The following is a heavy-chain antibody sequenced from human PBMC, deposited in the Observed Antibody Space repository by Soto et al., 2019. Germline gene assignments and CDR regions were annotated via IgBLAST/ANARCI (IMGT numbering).Heavy chain of an antibody. CDR3: AHRVLRTVFGLVTTTAIYFDF. CDR1: GFSLTTSGVG. CDR2: IYWDDDK. V-gene: IGHV2-5*02. J-gene: IGHJ4*02. Sequence: QITLNESGPTVVRPTETLTLTCRFSGFSLTTSGVGVGWIRQSPGKAPEWLALIYWDDDKRYSAYLKSRLPITKYTSKNHVVLTVSDLDPTDTATYYCAHRVLRTVFGLVTTTAIYFDFWGQGTPVAVSS. D-gene: IGHD3-3*01.